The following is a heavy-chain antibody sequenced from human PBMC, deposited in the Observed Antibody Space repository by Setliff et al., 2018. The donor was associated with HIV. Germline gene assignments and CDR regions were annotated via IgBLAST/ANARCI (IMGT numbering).Heavy chain of an antibody. CDR3: ARDRGLYYFDY. J-gene: IGHJ4*02. CDR1: GFTFSSYA. V-gene: IGHV3-30*01. Sequence: SLRLSCAASGFTFSSYAMHWVRQAPGKGLEWVAVISYDGSNKYYADSVKGRFTISRDNSKNTLYLQMNSLRAEDAAVYYCARDRGLYYFDYWGQGTLVTVSS. CDR2: ISYDGSNK.